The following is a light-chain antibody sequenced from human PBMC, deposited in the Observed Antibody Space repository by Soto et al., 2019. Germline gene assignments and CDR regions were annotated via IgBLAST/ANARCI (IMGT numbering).Light chain of an antibody. CDR2: DAS. Sequence: DIQMTQSPSTLSASEGERVTITCRASESISNWLAWYHQKPGKAPKLLIYDASTLETGVPSRFSGSVSGSEFTLSITSLQPDDFATYYCQQYSSYLYSFGQGTKPEIK. V-gene: IGKV1-5*01. J-gene: IGKJ2*01. CDR1: ESISNW. CDR3: QQYSSYLYS.